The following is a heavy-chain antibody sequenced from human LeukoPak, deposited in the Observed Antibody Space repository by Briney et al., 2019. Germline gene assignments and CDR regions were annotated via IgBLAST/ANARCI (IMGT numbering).Heavy chain of an antibody. CDR3: ATDRVAAGINWFDP. J-gene: IGHJ5*02. Sequence: GGSLILSCAASGFTFSSYAMSWLRQAPGKGLEWVSAISGSGGSTYYADSVKGRFTISRDNSKNTLYLQMNSLRAEDTAVYYCATDRVAAGINWFDPWGQGTLVTVSS. D-gene: IGHD6-13*01. CDR1: GFTFSSYA. V-gene: IGHV3-23*01. CDR2: ISGSGGST.